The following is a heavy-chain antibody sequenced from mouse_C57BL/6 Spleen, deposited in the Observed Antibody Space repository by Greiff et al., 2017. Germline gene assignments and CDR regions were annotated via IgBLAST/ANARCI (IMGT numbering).Heavy chain of an antibody. V-gene: IGHV1-59*01. CDR1: GYTFTSYW. Sequence: QVQLQQPGAELVRPGPSVKLSCKASGYTFTSYWMHWVKQRPGQGLEWIGVIDPSDSYTNYNQKFKGKATLTVDTSSSTAYMQLSSLTSEDSAVYYCASGVNYGSSPQLGYYSMDYWGQGTSVTVSA. CDR3: ASGVNYGSSPQLGYYSMDY. J-gene: IGHJ4*01. D-gene: IGHD1-1*01. CDR2: IDPSDSYT.